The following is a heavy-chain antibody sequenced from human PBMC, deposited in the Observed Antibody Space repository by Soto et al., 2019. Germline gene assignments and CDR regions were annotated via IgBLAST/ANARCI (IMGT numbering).Heavy chain of an antibody. Sequence: QVQLVESGGGVVQPGRSLRLSCAASGFTFSSYAMHWVRQAPGKGLEWVAVISYDGSNKYYADSVKGRFTISRDNSKNTLYLPMNSLRAEDTAVYYCAKDRRPNYYYGMDVWGQGTTVTVSS. J-gene: IGHJ6*02. CDR1: GFTFSSYA. D-gene: IGHD6-25*01. V-gene: IGHV3-30-3*01. CDR2: ISYDGSNK. CDR3: AKDRRPNYYYGMDV.